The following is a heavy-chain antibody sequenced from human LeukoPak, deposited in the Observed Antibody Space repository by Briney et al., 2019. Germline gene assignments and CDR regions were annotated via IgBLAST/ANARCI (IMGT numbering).Heavy chain of an antibody. Sequence: SETLSLTCTVSGGSISSHYWTWIRQPPGKGLEWIGYIYYSGSTNYSPSLKSRVTISVDTAKNQFSLKLSSVTAADTAVYYCARGLSYSYYYMDVWGKGTTVTISS. D-gene: IGHD6-19*01. V-gene: IGHV4-59*11. CDR1: GGSISSHY. CDR2: IYYSGST. J-gene: IGHJ6*03. CDR3: ARGLSYSYYYMDV.